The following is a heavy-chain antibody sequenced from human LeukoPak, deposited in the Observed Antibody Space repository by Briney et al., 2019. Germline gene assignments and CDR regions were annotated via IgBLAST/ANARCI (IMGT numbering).Heavy chain of an antibody. V-gene: IGHV3-23*01. Sequence: PRGSLRLSCAPSGFTFSSYATSWVRPTPGKGLEWVSAISVIGGTTYYADSVKGRFTISRDNSKNTLYLQMNSLRAEDTAVYYCAKEFYYGSGSYYPTFDFWGQGTLVTVSS. CDR3: AKEFYYGSGSYYPTFDF. J-gene: IGHJ4*02. D-gene: IGHD3-10*01. CDR2: ISVIGGTT. CDR1: GFTFSSYA.